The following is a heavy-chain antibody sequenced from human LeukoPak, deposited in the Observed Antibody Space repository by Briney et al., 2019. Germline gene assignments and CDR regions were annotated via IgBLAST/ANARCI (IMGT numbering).Heavy chain of an antibody. V-gene: IGHV3-23*01. CDR2: ISGNSDST. J-gene: IGHJ4*02. CDR1: GFTFGIYA. CDR3: AKAISGYSADDWFRGYYFDY. D-gene: IGHD5-12*01. Sequence: PGGSLRLSCAASGFTFGIYAVSRVRQAPGRGLEWVSVISGNSDSTHYADSVKGRFTISRDNSKNTLYLQMNSLRAEDTAIYYCAKAISGYSADDWFRGYYFDYWGQGTLVTVSP.